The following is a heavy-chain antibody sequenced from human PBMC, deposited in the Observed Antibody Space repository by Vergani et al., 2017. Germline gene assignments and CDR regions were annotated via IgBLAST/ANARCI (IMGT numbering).Heavy chain of an antibody. CDR2: IIPILGIA. J-gene: IGHJ6*02. Sequence: QVQLVQSGAEVKKPGSSVKVSCKASGGTFSSYTISWVRQAPGPGLEWMGRIIPILGIATYAQKFQGRVKITADKSTSTAYMELSSLRSEDTAVYYCVFRGGESYGMDVWGQGTTVTVSS. CDR1: GGTFSSYT. D-gene: IGHD3-16*01. CDR3: VFRGGESYGMDV. V-gene: IGHV1-69*02.